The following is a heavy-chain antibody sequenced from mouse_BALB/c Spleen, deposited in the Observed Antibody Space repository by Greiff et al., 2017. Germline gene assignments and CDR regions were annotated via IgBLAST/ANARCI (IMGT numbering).Heavy chain of an antibody. CDR3: ARSMITTAYYFDY. CDR1: GFTFSSYY. CDR2: INSNGGST. V-gene: IGHV5-6-2*01. J-gene: IGHJ2*01. D-gene: IGHD2-4*01. Sequence: EVKLVESGGGLVKLGGSLKLSCAASGFTFSSYYMSWVRQTPEKRLELVAAINSNGGSTYYPDTVKGRFTISRDNAKNTLYLQMSSLKSEDTALYYCARSMITTAYYFDYWGQGTTLTVSS.